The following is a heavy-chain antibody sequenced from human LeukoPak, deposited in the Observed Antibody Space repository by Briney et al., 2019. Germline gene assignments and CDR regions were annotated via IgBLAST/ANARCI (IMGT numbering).Heavy chain of an antibody. Sequence: ASVKVSCKASGYTFTGYYMHWVRQAPGQGLEWMGLINPSDSSTLYAQKFQGRVTMTRDMSTTTDYMELSSLRSEDTAVYYCARDNSVGDIAWWFDPWGQGTLVTVSS. CDR3: ARDNSVGDIAWWFDP. V-gene: IGHV1-46*01. D-gene: IGHD3-16*02. CDR1: GYTFTGYY. J-gene: IGHJ5*02. CDR2: INPSDSST.